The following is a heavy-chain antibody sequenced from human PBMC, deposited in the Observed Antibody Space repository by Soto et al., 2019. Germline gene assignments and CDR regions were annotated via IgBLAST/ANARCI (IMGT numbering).Heavy chain of an antibody. D-gene: IGHD3-3*01. Sequence: GGSLRLSCAASGFSFSSYWMSWVRQAPGKGLEWVANIKQDGSEKNYVDSVKGRFTISRDNSKMSLYPQMKSLRVEDTAMYYCATLPTYHFWSPHDAFDIWGQGTSVTVSS. CDR3: ATLPTYHFWSPHDAFDI. J-gene: IGHJ3*02. CDR2: IKQDGSEK. CDR1: GFSFSSYW. V-gene: IGHV3-7*01.